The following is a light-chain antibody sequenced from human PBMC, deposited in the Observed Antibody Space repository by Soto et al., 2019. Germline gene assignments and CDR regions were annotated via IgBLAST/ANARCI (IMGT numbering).Light chain of an antibody. CDR3: SSSTSSSTYV. V-gene: IGLV2-14*03. Sequence: QSALTQPASVSGSPGQSITISCTGTSSDIGAYASVSWYQQHPDKAPKLIIYSVSHRSSGVSDSFSGSKSGNTASLTISGLHTEDEADYYCSSSTSSSTYVFGTGTKLTVL. J-gene: IGLJ1*01. CDR1: SSDIGAYAS. CDR2: SVS.